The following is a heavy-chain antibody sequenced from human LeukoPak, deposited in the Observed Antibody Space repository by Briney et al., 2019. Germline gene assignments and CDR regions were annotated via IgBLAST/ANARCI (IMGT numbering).Heavy chain of an antibody. D-gene: IGHD3-22*01. CDR1: GGTFSSYA. CDR2: IIPIFGTA. CDR3: ARLIGDYYDNSRSSYWHGHLDY. Sequence: SVKVSCKASGGTFSSYAISWVRQAPGQGLEWMGGIIPIFGTANYAQKFQDRVTMTSDTSTSTVYMELNSLRSEDTAVYYCARLIGDYYDNSRSSYWHGHLDYWGQGALVTVSS. J-gene: IGHJ4*02. V-gene: IGHV1-69*05.